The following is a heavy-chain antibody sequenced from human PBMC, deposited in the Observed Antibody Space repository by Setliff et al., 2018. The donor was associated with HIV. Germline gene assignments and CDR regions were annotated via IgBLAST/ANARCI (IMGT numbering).Heavy chain of an antibody. CDR3: ATKGWNVYTAFDY. D-gene: IGHD1-1*01. CDR1: GGSVSDYS. J-gene: IGHJ4*02. Sequence: SETLSLTCAVYGGSVSDYSCNWIRQTPEKGLEWIAEITHSGSTNYNPSLRGRLAVALGPSRNHFSLNLRSVTAADTAFYYCATKGWNVYTAFDYWGQGTLVTVSS. CDR2: ITHSGST. V-gene: IGHV4-34*01.